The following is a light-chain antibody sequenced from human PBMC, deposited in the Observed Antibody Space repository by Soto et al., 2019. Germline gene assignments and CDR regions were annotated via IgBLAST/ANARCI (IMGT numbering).Light chain of an antibody. CDR1: QSVSSN. V-gene: IGKV3-20*01. CDR2: GAS. Sequence: EIVMTQSPATLSVSAGERATLSCRASQSVSSNLAWYQQKPGQAPRLLIYGASSRATGIPDRFSGSGSGTDFTLTISRLEPEDFAVYYCQQYGSSRWTFGQGTKVDIK. J-gene: IGKJ1*01. CDR3: QQYGSSRWT.